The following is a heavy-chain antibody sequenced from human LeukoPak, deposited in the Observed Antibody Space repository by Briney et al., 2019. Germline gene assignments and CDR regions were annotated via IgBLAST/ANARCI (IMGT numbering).Heavy chain of an antibody. CDR2: IYYSGST. Sequence: SETLSLTCTVSGGSISSSSYYWGWIRQPPGKGLEWTGSIYYSGSTNYNPSLKSRVTISVDTSKNQFSLKLSSVTAADTAVYYCASILRGRYYMDVWGKGTTVTISS. V-gene: IGHV4-39*07. CDR3: ASILRGRYYMDV. J-gene: IGHJ6*03. CDR1: GGSISSSSYY. D-gene: IGHD3-9*01.